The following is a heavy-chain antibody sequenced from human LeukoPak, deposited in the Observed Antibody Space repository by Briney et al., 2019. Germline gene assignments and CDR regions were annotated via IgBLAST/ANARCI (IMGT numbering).Heavy chain of an antibody. CDR3: ARGGYDFWSGYQDYYFNY. Sequence: GRSLRLSCAASGFTFSSYAMHWVRQAPGKGLEWVSYISSSGSTIYYADSVKGRFTTSRDNAKNSLYLQMNSLRAEDTAVYYCARGGYDFWSGYQDYYFNYWGQGTLVTVSS. J-gene: IGHJ4*02. D-gene: IGHD3-3*01. CDR1: GFTFSSYA. CDR2: ISSSGSTI. V-gene: IGHV3-48*04.